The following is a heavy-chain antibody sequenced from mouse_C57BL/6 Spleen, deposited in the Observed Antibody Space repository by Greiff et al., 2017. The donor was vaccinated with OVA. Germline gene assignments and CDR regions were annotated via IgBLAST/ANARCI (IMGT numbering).Heavy chain of an antibody. J-gene: IGHJ4*01. V-gene: IGHV1-69*01. D-gene: IGHD1-1*01. CDR2: IDPSDSYT. CDR3: ARRDYGSSSAMDY. CDR1: GYTFTSYW. Sequence: QVQLQQPGAELVMPGASVKLSCKASGYTFTSYWMHWVKQRPGQGLEWIGEIDPSDSYTNYNQTFKGKSTLTVDKSSSTAYMQLSSLTSEDSAVYYCARRDYGSSSAMDYWGQGTSVTVAS.